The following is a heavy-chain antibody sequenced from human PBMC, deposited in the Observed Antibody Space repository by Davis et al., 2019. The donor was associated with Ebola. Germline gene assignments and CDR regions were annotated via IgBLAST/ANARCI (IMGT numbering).Heavy chain of an antibody. J-gene: IGHJ6*02. CDR3: ASSGAAMVLFYYGMDV. V-gene: IGHV1-3*01. CDR1: GYTFTSYG. D-gene: IGHD5-18*01. Sequence: AASVKVSCKASGYTFTSYGITWVRQAPGQRLEWMGWINAGNGNTKYSQKFQGRVTITRDTSASTAYMELSSLRSEDTAVYYCASSGAAMVLFYYGMDVWGQGTTVTVSS. CDR2: INAGNGNT.